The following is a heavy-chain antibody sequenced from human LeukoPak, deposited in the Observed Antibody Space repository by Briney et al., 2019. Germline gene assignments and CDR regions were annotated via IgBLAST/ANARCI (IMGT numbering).Heavy chain of an antibody. Sequence: GGSLRLSCAASGFTFGSYWMSWVRQAPGKGLEWVANIKQDGSEKYYVDSVKGRFTISRDNAKNSLYLQMNSLRAEDTAVYYCARDTLTYYYDSSGYYSWGQGTLVTVSS. CDR1: GFTFGSYW. CDR2: IKQDGSEK. CDR3: ARDTLTYYYDSSGYYS. V-gene: IGHV3-7*01. J-gene: IGHJ4*02. D-gene: IGHD3-22*01.